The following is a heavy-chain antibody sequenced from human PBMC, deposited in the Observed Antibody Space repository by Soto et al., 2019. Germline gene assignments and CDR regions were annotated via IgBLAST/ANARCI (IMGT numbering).Heavy chain of an antibody. D-gene: IGHD3-3*01. CDR3: ARGPPYYDFWSGYYFPYNWFDP. V-gene: IGHV4-34*01. CDR1: GGSFSGYY. Sequence: SETLSLTCAVYGGSFSGYYWSWIRQPPGKGLEWIGEINHSGSTNYNPSLKSRVTISVDTSKNQFSLKLSSVTAADTAVYYCARGPPYYDFWSGYYFPYNWFDPWGQGTLVTVSS. CDR2: INHSGST. J-gene: IGHJ5*02.